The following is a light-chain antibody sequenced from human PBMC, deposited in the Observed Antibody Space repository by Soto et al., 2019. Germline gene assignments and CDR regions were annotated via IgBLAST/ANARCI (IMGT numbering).Light chain of an antibody. J-gene: IGLJ7*01. V-gene: IGLV1-44*01. CDR3: AAWDDSLNGPV. Sequence: VLTQPPSASGTPGQGVTLSCSGSSSNIGSNIVNWYQQLPGTAPKVLIYSTNQRPSGVPDRFSGSKSGTSASLAISGLQSEDEADYYCAAWDDSLNGPVFGGGTQLTVL. CDR1: SSNIGSNI. CDR2: STN.